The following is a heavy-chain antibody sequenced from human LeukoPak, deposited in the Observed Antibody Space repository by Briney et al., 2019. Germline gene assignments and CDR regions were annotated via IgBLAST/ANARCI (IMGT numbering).Heavy chain of an antibody. CDR1: GGSIGSDY. CDR3: ARAVSGYDSDAFDI. Sequence: SGTLSLTCTVSGGSIGSDYWNWIRQPPGKGLEWIGYIFYTGSTNYNPSLKSRVTISVDTSKNQFSLKLSSVTAADTAVYYCARAVSGYDSDAFDIWGQGTMVTVSS. J-gene: IGHJ3*02. CDR2: IFYTGST. V-gene: IGHV4-59*01. D-gene: IGHD5-12*01.